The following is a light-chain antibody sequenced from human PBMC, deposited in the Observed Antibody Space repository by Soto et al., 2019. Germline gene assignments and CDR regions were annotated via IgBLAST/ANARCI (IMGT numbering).Light chain of an antibody. CDR1: QSVSSN. V-gene: IGKV3-15*01. Sequence: EIVMTQSPATLSVSPGESATLSCRASQSVSSNLAWYQQKPGQAPRLLIDGASTRATGIPARFSGSGSGTEFTLTISSLQSEDFAVYYCQQYNNWPPAWTFGQGTKVDIK. CDR3: QQYNNWPPAWT. J-gene: IGKJ1*01. CDR2: GAS.